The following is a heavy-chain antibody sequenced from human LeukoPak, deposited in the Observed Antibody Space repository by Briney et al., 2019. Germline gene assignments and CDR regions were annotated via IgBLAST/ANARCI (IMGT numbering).Heavy chain of an antibody. CDR3: ARGGIRFIDN. D-gene: IGHD3-10*01. CDR1: GFTFSNYW. J-gene: IGHJ4*02. CDR2: INSDGSST. V-gene: IGHV3-74*01. Sequence: QPGGSLRLSCAASGFTFSNYWMYWVRQAPGKGLVWVSRINSDGSSTNYADSVKGRFTISRDNAKNTLYLQMNSLRAEDTAVYYCARGGIRFIDNWGQGTLVTVSS.